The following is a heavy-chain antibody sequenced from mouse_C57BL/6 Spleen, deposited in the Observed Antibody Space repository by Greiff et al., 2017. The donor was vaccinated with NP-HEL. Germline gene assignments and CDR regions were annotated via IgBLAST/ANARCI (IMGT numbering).Heavy chain of an antibody. CDR2: IDPSDSET. Sequence: HHPWAALFLPFSSFKLPCKASGYTFTSYWMHWVKQRPIQGLEWIGNIDPSDSETHYNQKFKDKATLTVDKSSSTAYMQLSSLTSEDSAVYYCALSYYGSSYWYFDVWGTGTTVTVSS. J-gene: IGHJ1*03. V-gene: IGHV1-52*01. CDR1: GYTFTSYW. D-gene: IGHD1-1*01. CDR3: ALSYYGSSYWYFDV.